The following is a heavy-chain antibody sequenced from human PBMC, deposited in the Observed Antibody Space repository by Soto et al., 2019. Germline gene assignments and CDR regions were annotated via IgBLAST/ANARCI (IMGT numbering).Heavy chain of an antibody. CDR1: GFTLSDYY. V-gene: IGHV3-11*01. CDR2: ISSSGRTI. J-gene: IGHJ4*02. CDR3: ARTSAHFDS. Sequence: PGGSLRLSCAASGFTLSDYYMSWIRQAPGKGLEWISYISSSGRTIYYADSAKGRFTISRDNAKNSLYLQLNSLRAEDTAVYYCARTSAHFDSWGQGVLVTVSS.